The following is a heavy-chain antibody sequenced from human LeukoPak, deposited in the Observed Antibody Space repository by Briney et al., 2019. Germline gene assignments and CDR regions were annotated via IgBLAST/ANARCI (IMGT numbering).Heavy chain of an antibody. D-gene: IGHD3-22*01. CDR3: ARGKYYYDSSGYYPFDY. J-gene: IGHJ4*02. CDR2: INPSGGST. Sequence: GASVKVSCKASGYTFTSYYMHWVRRAPGQGLEWMGIINPSGGSTSYAQKFQGRVTMTRDMSTSTVYMELSSLRSEDTAVYYCARGKYYYDSSGYYPFDYWGQGTLVTVSS. CDR1: GYTFTSYY. V-gene: IGHV1-46*01.